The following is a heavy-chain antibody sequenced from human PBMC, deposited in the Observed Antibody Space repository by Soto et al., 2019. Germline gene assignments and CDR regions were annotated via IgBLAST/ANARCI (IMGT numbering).Heavy chain of an antibody. D-gene: IGHD3-22*01. J-gene: IGHJ4*02. CDR1: GFTFSSYS. Sequence: GGSLRLSCAASGFTFSSYSMNWVRQAPGKGLEWVSSISSSSSSYIYYADSVKGRFTISRDNSKNTLYLQMNSLRAEDTAVYYCARDYHYYDSSGPYYFDYWGQGTLVTVSS. CDR3: ARDYHYYDSSGPYYFDY. CDR2: ISSSSSSYI. V-gene: IGHV3-21*01.